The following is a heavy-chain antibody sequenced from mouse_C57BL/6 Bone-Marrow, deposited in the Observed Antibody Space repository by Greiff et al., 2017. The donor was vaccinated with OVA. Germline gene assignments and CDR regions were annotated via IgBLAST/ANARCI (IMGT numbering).Heavy chain of an antibody. CDR1: GYTFTDYE. D-gene: IGHD2-5*01. CDR2: IDPETGGT. Sequence: QVQLQQSGAELVRPGASVTLSCTASGYTFTDYEMHWVKQTPVHGLEWIGAIDPETGGTAYTQKFKGKAILTADKSSSTAYMELRSLTSEDSAVYYCTRGYSNYYAMDYWGRGTSVTVSA. CDR3: TRGYSNYYAMDY. J-gene: IGHJ4*01. V-gene: IGHV1-15*01.